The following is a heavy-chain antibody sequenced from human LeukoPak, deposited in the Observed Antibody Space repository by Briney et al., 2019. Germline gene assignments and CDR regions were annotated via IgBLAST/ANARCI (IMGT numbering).Heavy chain of an antibody. D-gene: IGHD6-13*01. CDR3: ARVIAAEVRGDY. CDR1: GYTFTGYY. V-gene: IGHV1-2*02. CDR2: INPNSGGT. Sequence: ASVKVSCKASGYTFTGYYMHWVRQAPGQGLEWMGWINPNSGGTNYAQKFQGRVTMTRDTSISTAYMELSRLRSDDTAVYYCARVIAAEVRGDYWGQGTLVTVSS. J-gene: IGHJ4*02.